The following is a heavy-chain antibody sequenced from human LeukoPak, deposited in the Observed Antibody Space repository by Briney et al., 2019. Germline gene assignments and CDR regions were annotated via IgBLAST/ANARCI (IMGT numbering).Heavy chain of an antibody. CDR2: IYYSGST. D-gene: IGHD1-26*01. V-gene: IGHV4-59*12. Sequence: SETLSLTCTVSGGSISSYYWSWIRQPPGKGLEWIGYIYYSGSTNYNPSLKSRVTISVDTSKNQFSLKLSSVTAADTAVYYCAREGIVGATTLWGQGTLVTVSS. CDR1: GGSISSYY. CDR3: AREGIVGATTL. J-gene: IGHJ4*02.